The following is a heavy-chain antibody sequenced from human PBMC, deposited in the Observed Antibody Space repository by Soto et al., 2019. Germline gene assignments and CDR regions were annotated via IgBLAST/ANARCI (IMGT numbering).Heavy chain of an antibody. Sequence: QVQLQESGPGLVKPSETLSLTCSVSGGSISNYYWGWSRQPPGKGLVWIGYVYYTGTTHFNPSLKSRVSMSVDTSKNQFSLKLTSVTSADTAVYYCARAAAADYWGQGTLVTVSS. J-gene: IGHJ4*02. CDR3: ARAAAADY. V-gene: IGHV4-59*01. CDR1: GGSISNYY. CDR2: VYYTGTT. D-gene: IGHD6-13*01.